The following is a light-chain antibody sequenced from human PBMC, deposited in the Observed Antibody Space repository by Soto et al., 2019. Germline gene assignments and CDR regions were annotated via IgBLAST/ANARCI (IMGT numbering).Light chain of an antibody. CDR2: DAS. J-gene: IGKJ1*01. Sequence: EIVLTQSPGTLSLSPGERATLSCRTSQSVSNNYLAWYQQKPGQAPRLLIYDASSRATGVPDRFSGSGSGTDFTLSISRLEPEDFAVYYCQQYSNLWTFGQGTKVEIK. CDR1: QSVSNNY. V-gene: IGKV3D-20*02. CDR3: QQYSNLWT.